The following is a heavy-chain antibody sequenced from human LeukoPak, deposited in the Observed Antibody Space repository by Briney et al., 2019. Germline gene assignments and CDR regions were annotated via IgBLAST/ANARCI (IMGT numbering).Heavy chain of an antibody. CDR1: GYSITTGYY. D-gene: IGHD4-17*01. CDR2: IYYSGST. J-gene: IGHJ3*02. CDR3: ARPLSSDYGDYVRAFDI. V-gene: IGHV4-38-2*02. Sequence: SETLSLTCTVSGYSITTGYYWGWIRQPPGKGLEWIGSIYYSGSTYYNPSLKSRVTISVDTSKNQFSLKLSSVTAADTAVYYCARPLSSDYGDYVRAFDIWGQGTMVTVSS.